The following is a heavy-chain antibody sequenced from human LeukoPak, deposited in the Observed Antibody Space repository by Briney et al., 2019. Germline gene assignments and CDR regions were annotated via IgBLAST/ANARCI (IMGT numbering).Heavy chain of an antibody. CDR2: INPSGRI. V-gene: IGHV4-34*01. Sequence: SETLSLTCAVYGGSFSGYYWTWIRQAPGKGLEWIGEINPSGRISYNPSLKRRLTISVDASKNQFSLNLKSLTAADTAVYSCARGRHEITMILVVMTAVSYYLDVWGKGTTVTVS. CDR1: GGSFSGYY. CDR3: ARGRHEITMILVVMTAVSYYLDV. D-gene: IGHD3-22*01. J-gene: IGHJ6*03.